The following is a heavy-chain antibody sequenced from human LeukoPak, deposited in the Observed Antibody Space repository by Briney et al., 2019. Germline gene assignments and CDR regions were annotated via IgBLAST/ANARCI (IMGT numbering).Heavy chain of an antibody. CDR3: AKVPSEDYGMDV. CDR1: GFTFSGYG. V-gene: IGHV3-30*18. J-gene: IGHJ6*02. CDR2: ISYDGSNK. Sequence: GGSLRLSCAASGFTFSGYGMHWVRQAPGKGLEWVAVISYDGSNKYYADSVKGRFTVSRDNSKNTLYLQMDSLRAEDTAVYYCAKVPSEDYGMDVWGQGTTVTVSS.